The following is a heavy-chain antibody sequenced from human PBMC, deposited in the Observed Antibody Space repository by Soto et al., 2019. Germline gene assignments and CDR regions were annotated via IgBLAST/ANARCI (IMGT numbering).Heavy chain of an antibody. J-gene: IGHJ4*02. CDR1: GFTFSSYA. Sequence: GGSLTLSCAASGFTFSSYAMSWVRQAPGKGLEWVSAISGSGGSTYYADSVKGRFTISRDNSKNTLYLQMNSLRAEDTAVYYCAKEYYDILTGFPSSYYFDYWGQGTLVTVSS. D-gene: IGHD3-9*01. CDR2: ISGSGGST. V-gene: IGHV3-23*01. CDR3: AKEYYDILTGFPSSYYFDY.